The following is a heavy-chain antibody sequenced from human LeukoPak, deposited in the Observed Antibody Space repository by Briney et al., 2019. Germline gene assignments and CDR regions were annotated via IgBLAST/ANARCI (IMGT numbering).Heavy chain of an antibody. Sequence: SETLSLTCTVSGGSISSYYWSWIRQPAGKGLEWIGRIYTSGSTNYNPSLKSRVTISVDTSKNQFSLKLSSVTAADTAVYYCARGEDYYDSSGYLPRAFDIWGQGTMVTVSS. CDR1: GGSISSYY. CDR3: ARGEDYYDSSGYLPRAFDI. J-gene: IGHJ3*02. V-gene: IGHV4-4*07. D-gene: IGHD3-22*01. CDR2: IYTSGST.